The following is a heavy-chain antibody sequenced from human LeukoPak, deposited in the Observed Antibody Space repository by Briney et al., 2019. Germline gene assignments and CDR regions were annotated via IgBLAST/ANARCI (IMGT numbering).Heavy chain of an antibody. CDR2: ISSSSSYI. Sequence: GGSLRLSCAASGFTFSSYSMNWVRQAPGKGLEWVSSISSSSSYIYYADSVKGRFTISRDNAKNSLYLQMNSLRAEDTAVYYCAKRLAAAALDYWGQGTLVTVSS. V-gene: IGHV3-21*04. D-gene: IGHD6-13*01. CDR3: AKRLAAAALDY. CDR1: GFTFSSYS. J-gene: IGHJ4*02.